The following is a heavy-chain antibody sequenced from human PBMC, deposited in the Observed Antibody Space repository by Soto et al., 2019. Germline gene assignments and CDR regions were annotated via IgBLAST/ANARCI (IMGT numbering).Heavy chain of an antibody. D-gene: IGHD1-1*01. CDR1: GFTFSDYY. Sequence: GSLRLSCAASGFTFSDYYMSWIRQAPGKGLEWLSYSSDSGTFTRYADSVKGRFSISRDNAKNSLYLQINSLRGEDTAIYYCARSGDNYNLLDYWGQGTPVTVSS. V-gene: IGHV3-11*06. CDR3: ARSGDNYNLLDY. CDR2: SSDSGTFT. J-gene: IGHJ4*02.